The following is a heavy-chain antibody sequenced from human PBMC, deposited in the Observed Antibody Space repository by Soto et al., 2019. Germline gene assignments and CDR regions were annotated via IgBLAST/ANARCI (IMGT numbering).Heavy chain of an antibody. Sequence: EVQLLESGGGLVQPGGSLRLSCAASGFIFSSYAMSWVRQAPGKGLEWVSGISCSDGSTYYADSVKGRCTISRYNSKIALYLQVFSLGAEDTAVYYCAKDSSYPAAEPDYWGQGTLVTGSS. CDR1: GFIFSSYA. CDR3: AKDSSYPAAEPDY. V-gene: IGHV3-23*01. CDR2: ISCSDGST. D-gene: IGHD2-2*01. J-gene: IGHJ4*02.